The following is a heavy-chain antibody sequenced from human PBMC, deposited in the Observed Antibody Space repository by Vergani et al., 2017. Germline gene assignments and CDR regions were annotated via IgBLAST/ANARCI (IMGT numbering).Heavy chain of an antibody. D-gene: IGHD3-10*01. CDR3: AKDHITMPFWYFDF. CDR1: GFTFSTYA. Sequence: EVQLLESGGGLVQPGGSLRLSCAASGFTFSTYAMNWVRQAPGKGLEWVSAISGSGGSTYYADSVKGRFTISRDNSKKTLYLQMNSLRAEDTAVYYCAKDHITMPFWYFDFWGQGTLVTVSP. CDR2: ISGSGGST. V-gene: IGHV3-23*01. J-gene: IGHJ4*02.